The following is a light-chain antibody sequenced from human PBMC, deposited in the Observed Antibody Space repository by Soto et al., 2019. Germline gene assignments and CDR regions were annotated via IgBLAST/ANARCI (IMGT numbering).Light chain of an antibody. J-gene: IGKJ3*01. CDR1: QGISTY. CDR2: AAS. CDR3: QKYNSARFT. V-gene: IGKV1-27*01. Sequence: DIQMTQSPSSLSASVGDRVTITCRAIQGISTYLAWYQQKPGKVPKLLIYAASTLQSGVPSRFSGSGSGTDFTLTISSLQPEDVGTYYCQKYNSARFTFGPGTKVDIK.